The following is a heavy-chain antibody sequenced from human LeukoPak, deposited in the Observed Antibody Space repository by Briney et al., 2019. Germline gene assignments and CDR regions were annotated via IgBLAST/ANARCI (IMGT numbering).Heavy chain of an antibody. D-gene: IGHD2-2*01. CDR1: GFTFSSYG. CDR2: IWYDGSNK. CDR3: ARDGNQLPFDY. Sequence: PGGSLRLSCAASGFTFSSYGMHWVRQAPGKGLEWVAVIWYDGSNKYYADSVKGRFTISRDNSKNTLYLQMNSLRAEDTAVYYCARDGNQLPFDYWGQGTLVTVSS. J-gene: IGHJ4*02. V-gene: IGHV3-33*01.